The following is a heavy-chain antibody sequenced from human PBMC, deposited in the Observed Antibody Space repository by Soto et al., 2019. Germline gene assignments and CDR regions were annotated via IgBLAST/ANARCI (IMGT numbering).Heavy chain of an antibody. Sequence: SVKVSCKASGGTFSSYAISWVRQAPGQGLEWMGGIIPIFGTANYAQKFQGRVTITADESTSTAYMELSSLRSEDTAVYYCATHGYYDILTGPFDYWGQGTLVTVS. D-gene: IGHD3-9*01. CDR2: IIPIFGTA. J-gene: IGHJ4*02. CDR1: GGTFSSYA. V-gene: IGHV1-69*13. CDR3: ATHGYYDILTGPFDY.